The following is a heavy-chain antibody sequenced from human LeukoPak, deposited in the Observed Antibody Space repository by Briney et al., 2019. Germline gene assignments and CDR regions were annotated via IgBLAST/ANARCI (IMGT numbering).Heavy chain of an antibody. J-gene: IGHJ4*02. CDR2: MNPNSGNK. V-gene: IGHV1-8*01. CDR3: ARTPYDILTGYSYYFDY. Sequence: ASVKVSXKASGYTFTSYDINWGRQATGQGLEWMGWMNPNSGNKGYAQKFQGRVTMTRNTSIITAYMELSSLRSEDTAVYYCARTPYDILTGYSYYFDYWGQGTLVTVSS. CDR1: GYTFTSYD. D-gene: IGHD3-9*01.